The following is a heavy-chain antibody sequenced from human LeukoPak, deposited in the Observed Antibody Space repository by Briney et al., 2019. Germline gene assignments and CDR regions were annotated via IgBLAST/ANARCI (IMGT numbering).Heavy chain of an antibody. CDR2: IFHTGKT. CDR1: GDSFRRGGLY. J-gene: IGHJ4*02. Sequence: SETLSLTCTLSGDSFRRGGLYWGWIRQPPGKRPEWIGDIFHTGKTNYNPSLRIRVPISLDTSKSQSSLRLTSMTAADTAVYYCARIFDSWGQGILVTVSS. CDR3: ARIFDS. V-gene: IGHV4-61*08.